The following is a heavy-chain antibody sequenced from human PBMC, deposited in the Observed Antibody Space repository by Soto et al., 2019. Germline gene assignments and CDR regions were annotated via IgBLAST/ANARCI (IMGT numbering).Heavy chain of an antibody. CDR1: GDTFSSYA. D-gene: IGHD4-17*01. CDR2: IIPIFGTA. V-gene: IGHV1-69*06. J-gene: IGHJ3*02. CDR3: ARTTVVTHGAFDI. Sequence: AASVKVSCKASGDTFSSYAISWVRQAPGQGLEWMGGIIPIFGTANYAQKFQGRVPMNAEKSTSTDYMERRSLRAEETAVYYCARTTVVTHGAFDIWRKGTNVTIS.